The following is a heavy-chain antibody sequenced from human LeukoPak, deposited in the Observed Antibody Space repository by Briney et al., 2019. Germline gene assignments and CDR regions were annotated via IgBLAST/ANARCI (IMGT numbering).Heavy chain of an antibody. CDR3: ARDPVGGSTIFDY. D-gene: IGHD1-26*01. Sequence: SQTLSLTCAISGDSVSSNSAAWNWIRQSPSRGLEWLVRTYYRSKWYYDYAVAVKSRLSINPDTSKDQFSLQLSSVTPEDTAVYYCARDPVGGSTIFDYWGQGILVTVSS. CDR1: GDSVSSNSAA. CDR2: TYYRSKWYY. V-gene: IGHV6-1*01. J-gene: IGHJ4*02.